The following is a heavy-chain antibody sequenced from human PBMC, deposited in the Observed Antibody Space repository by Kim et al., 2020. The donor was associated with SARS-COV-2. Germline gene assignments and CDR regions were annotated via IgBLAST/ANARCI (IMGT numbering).Heavy chain of an antibody. D-gene: IGHD5-18*01. V-gene: IGHV3-7*01. Sequence: VDSVKGRFTISRDNAKNSLYLQMNSLRAEDTAVYYCARDDGAAMVLPYFDYWGQGTLVTVSS. CDR3: ARDDGAAMVLPYFDY. J-gene: IGHJ4*02.